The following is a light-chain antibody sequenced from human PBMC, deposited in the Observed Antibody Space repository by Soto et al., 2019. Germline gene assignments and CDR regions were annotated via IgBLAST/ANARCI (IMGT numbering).Light chain of an antibody. Sequence: TQSPATLSVSPGGGATLSCRASQNIKNLLAWYQQRPGQSPRLLFYGASTRATGVPARFSGSGSGTEFTLAISGLQSEDFAVYYCQQYHNWPITFGQGTRLEIK. CDR2: GAS. V-gene: IGKV3-15*01. J-gene: IGKJ5*01. CDR1: QNIKNL. CDR3: QQYHNWPIT.